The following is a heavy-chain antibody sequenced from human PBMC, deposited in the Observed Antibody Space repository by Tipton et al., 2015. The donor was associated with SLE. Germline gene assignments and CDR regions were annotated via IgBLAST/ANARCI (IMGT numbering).Heavy chain of an antibody. CDR3: AKRIGYSSSSAYFDY. CDR1: GFTFRSYG. V-gene: IGHV3-23*01. J-gene: IGHJ4*02. Sequence: GSLRLSCLASGFTFRSYGMTWVRQTPGKGLEWVSSISDSGGNTYYADSVKGRFTISRDNSKNTLYLQMNNLRAEDTAVYYCAKRIGYSSSSAYFDYWGQGTVVTVSS. CDR2: ISDSGGNT. D-gene: IGHD6-6*01.